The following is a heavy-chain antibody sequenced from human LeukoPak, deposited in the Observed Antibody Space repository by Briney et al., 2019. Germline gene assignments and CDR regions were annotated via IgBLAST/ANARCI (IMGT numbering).Heavy chain of an antibody. V-gene: IGHV3-23*01. Sequence: GGSLRLSCAASGFSFSIYAMSWVRQAPGKGLEWVSAISPGGDTIYYLDSVKGRFAISRDNSKNTLYLQMNSLRAEDTAVYYCARRTTVVGPAPFDHWGQGTLVAVSS. CDR1: GFSFSIYA. CDR3: ARRTTVVGPAPFDH. D-gene: IGHD4-23*01. CDR2: ISPGGDTI. J-gene: IGHJ4*02.